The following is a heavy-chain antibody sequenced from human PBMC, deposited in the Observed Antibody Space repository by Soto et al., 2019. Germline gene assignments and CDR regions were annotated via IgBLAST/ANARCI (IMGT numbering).Heavy chain of an antibody. CDR3: ARSTYYYGSGSSDFDY. Sequence: GGSLRLSCAASGFTFSSYWMHWVRQAPGRGLVWVSRINSDGSSTSYADSVKGRFTISRDNAKNKLYLQMNSLRAEDTAVYYCARSTYYYGSGSSDFDYWGQGTLVTVSS. CDR1: GFTFSSYW. J-gene: IGHJ4*02. D-gene: IGHD3-10*01. V-gene: IGHV3-74*01. CDR2: INSDGSST.